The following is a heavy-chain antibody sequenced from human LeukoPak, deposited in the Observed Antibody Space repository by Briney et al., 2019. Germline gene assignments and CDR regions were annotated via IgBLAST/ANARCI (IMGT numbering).Heavy chain of an antibody. CDR1: GFTFSSYA. Sequence: GGSLRLSCAASGFTFSSYAMSWVRQAPGKGLEWVSAISGSGGSTYYADSVKGRFTISRDNSKNTLYLQMNSLRAEDTAVYYCAKEPDYDDRIIGWFDPWGQGTLVTVSS. D-gene: IGHD3-22*01. V-gene: IGHV3-23*01. CDR2: ISGSGGST. CDR3: AKEPDYDDRIIGWFDP. J-gene: IGHJ5*02.